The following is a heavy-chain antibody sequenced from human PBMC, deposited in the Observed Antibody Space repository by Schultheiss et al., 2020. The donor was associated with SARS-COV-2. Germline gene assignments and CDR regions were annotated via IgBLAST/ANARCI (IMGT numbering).Heavy chain of an antibody. V-gene: IGHV1-18*04. CDR2: ISGYNGNT. CDR1: GYTFSSHG. J-gene: IGHJ3*02. D-gene: IGHD3-10*01. CDR3: AADSGANDAFDI. Sequence: ASVKVSCKTSGYTFSSHGISWVRQAPGQGFEWMGWISGYNGNTNYAQMLQGRVTMTEDTSTDTAYMELSSLRSEDTAVYYCAADSGANDAFDIWGQGTMVTVSS.